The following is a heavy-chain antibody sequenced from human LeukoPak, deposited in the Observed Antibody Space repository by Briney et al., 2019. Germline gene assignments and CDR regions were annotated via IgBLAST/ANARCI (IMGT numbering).Heavy chain of an antibody. CDR1: GFTFSSYS. CDR3: ARTRPTAIFDY. V-gene: IGHV3-48*01. CDR2: INTGSSTM. J-gene: IGHJ4*02. D-gene: IGHD4-11*01. Sequence: GGSLRLSCAASGFTFSSYSMNWVRQAPGKGLEWVSYINTGSSTMYYADSVKGRFTISRDNSKNTLYLQMSSLRAEDTAVYYCARTRPTAIFDYWGQGTLVTVSS.